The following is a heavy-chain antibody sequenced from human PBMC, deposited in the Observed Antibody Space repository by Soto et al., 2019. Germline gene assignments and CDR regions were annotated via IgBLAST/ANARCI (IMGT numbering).Heavy chain of an antibody. Sequence: EVQLLESGGGLVQPGGSLRLSCAASGFNPSNYAMNWVRQAPGKGLEWVSAISGSGSSTYYADSVKGRFAISRDNSKNTLYLQMDSRRADDTAVYYCANPRGYGGDSRHDAFDIWGQGTMLTVSS. CDR2: ISGSGSST. D-gene: IGHD2-21*02. J-gene: IGHJ3*02. CDR3: ANPRGYGGDSRHDAFDI. CDR1: GFNPSNYA. V-gene: IGHV3-23*01.